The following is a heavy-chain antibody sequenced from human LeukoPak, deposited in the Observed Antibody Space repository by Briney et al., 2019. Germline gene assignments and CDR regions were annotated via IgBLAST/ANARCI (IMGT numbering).Heavy chain of an antibody. CDR3: ARGRDCSGGSCYHALLDY. CDR2: IIPIFGTA. J-gene: IGHJ4*02. Sequence: SVKVSCKASGGTFISYAISWVRQAPGQGLEWMGGIIPIFGTANYAQKFRGRVTITTDESTSTAYMELSSLRSEDTAVYYCARGRDCSGGSCYHALLDYWGQGTLVTVSS. CDR1: GGTFISYA. V-gene: IGHV1-69*05. D-gene: IGHD2-15*01.